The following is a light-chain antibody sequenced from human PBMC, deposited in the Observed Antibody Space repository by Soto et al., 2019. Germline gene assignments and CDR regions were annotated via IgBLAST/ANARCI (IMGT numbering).Light chain of an antibody. CDR1: QSVSSN. J-gene: IGKJ1*01. CDR2: GAY. Sequence: EIVMTQSPATLSVSPGERATLSCRASQSVSSNLAWYQQKPGQAPRLLIYGAYTRATGIPARFSGSGSGTEFTRTISSLQSEDFAVYYCQQYNNWPPTFGQGTKVEIK. CDR3: QQYNNWPPT. V-gene: IGKV3-15*01.